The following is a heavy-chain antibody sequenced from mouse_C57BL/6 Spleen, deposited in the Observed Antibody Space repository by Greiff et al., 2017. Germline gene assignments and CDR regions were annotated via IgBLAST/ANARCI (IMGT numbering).Heavy chain of an antibody. D-gene: IGHD1-1*02. CDR2: IDPENGDT. V-gene: IGHV14-4*01. Sequence: VQLKESGAELVRPGASVKLSCTASGFNIKDDYMHWVKQRPEQGLEWIGWIDPENGDTEYASKFQGKATITADTSSNTAYLQLSSLTSEDTAVYYCTTSYGPSWCAYWGQGTLVTVSA. J-gene: IGHJ3*01. CDR3: TTSYGPSWCAY. CDR1: GFNIKDDY.